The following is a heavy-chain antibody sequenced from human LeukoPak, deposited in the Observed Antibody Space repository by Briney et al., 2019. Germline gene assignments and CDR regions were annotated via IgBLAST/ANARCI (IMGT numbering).Heavy chain of an antibody. CDR1: GYTFTGGY. V-gene: IGHV1-2*02. CDR2: INPKSGDT. CDR3: ARAGGCGAGSCYRS. J-gene: IGHJ5*01. D-gene: IGHD2-15*01. Sequence: PVASVKVSCKTSGYTFTGGYMHWVRQAPGQGLEWMGWINPKSGDTNYLQKFQGRVTMTRDTSISTAYMELYSLRSDDTAVYYCARAGGCGAGSCYRSWGQGTLVTVSS.